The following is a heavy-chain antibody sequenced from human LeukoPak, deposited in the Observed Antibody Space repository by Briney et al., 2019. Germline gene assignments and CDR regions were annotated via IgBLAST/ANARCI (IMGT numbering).Heavy chain of an antibody. CDR3: ARGPSRGYCSGGSCPEGAFDI. CDR1: GYTFTSYG. D-gene: IGHD2-15*01. J-gene: IGHJ3*02. CDR2: ISAYNGNT. V-gene: IGHV1-18*01. Sequence: ASVKVSCKASGYTFTSYGISWVRQAPGQGLEWMGWISAYNGNTNYAQKLQGRVTMTTDTSTSTAYMELRSLRSEDTAVYYCARGPSRGYCSGGSCPEGAFDIWGQGTMVTVSS.